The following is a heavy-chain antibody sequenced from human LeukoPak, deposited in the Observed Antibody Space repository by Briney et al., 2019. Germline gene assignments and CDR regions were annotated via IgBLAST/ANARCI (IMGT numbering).Heavy chain of an antibody. Sequence: SGTLSLTCTVSGGSIGTYYRDLIRQAPREGLEWIGYIYVTGTRYNPYLQSRVTISVDRSRNQFFLKMSSVTAADTAVYYCARHIGGGIEDMDVWGKGTKVIVSS. J-gene: IGHJ6*03. CDR3: ARHIGGGIEDMDV. CDR1: GGSIGTYY. V-gene: IGHV4-59*08. CDR2: IYVTGT. D-gene: IGHD3-16*02.